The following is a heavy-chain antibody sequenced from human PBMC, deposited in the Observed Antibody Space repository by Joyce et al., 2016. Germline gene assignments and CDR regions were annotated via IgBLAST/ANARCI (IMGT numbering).Heavy chain of an antibody. V-gene: IGHV4-39*07. D-gene: IGHD6-6*01. CDR3: AREDSSSSHDY. J-gene: IGHJ4*02. CDR1: GGSISGSTYY. CDR2: IYDAGTT. Sequence: QLQLQESGPGLVEPSETLSLTCSVSGGSISGSTYYWGWIRQPPGKGLEWIGIIYDAGTTYYNPSLRSRVTISVDTSKNQLALTLSSVTAADAAVYYCAREDSSSSHDYWGQGTLVTVSS.